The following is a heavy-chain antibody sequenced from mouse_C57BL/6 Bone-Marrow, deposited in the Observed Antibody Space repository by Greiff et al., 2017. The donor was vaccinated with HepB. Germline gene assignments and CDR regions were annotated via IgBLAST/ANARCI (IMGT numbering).Heavy chain of an antibody. J-gene: IGHJ4*01. CDR1: GFTFSSYG. CDR3: ARTGTYYAMDY. Sequence: EVRLVEGGVGLVKPGGSLKLSCAASGFTFSSYGMSWVRQTPDKRLEWVATISSGGSYTYYPDSVKGRFTISRDNAKNTLYLQMSSLKSEDTAMYYCARTGTYYAMDYWGQGTSVTVSS. V-gene: IGHV5-6*03. CDR2: ISSGGSYT. D-gene: IGHD4-1*01.